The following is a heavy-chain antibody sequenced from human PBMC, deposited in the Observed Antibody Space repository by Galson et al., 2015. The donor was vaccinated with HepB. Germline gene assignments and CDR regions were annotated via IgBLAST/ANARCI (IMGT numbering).Heavy chain of an antibody. J-gene: IGHJ4*02. Sequence: SVKVSCKASRYTFNNNAIHWLRQAPGQRLEWMGWINAGTGNTKYSQKFQGRVSIARDTSASTAYMELTSLRSEDTAMYYCARDPRSTGWYDYFDNWGQGTLVTVSS. V-gene: IGHV1-3*01. D-gene: IGHD6-19*01. CDR1: RYTFNNNA. CDR3: ARDPRSTGWYDYFDN. CDR2: INAGTGNT.